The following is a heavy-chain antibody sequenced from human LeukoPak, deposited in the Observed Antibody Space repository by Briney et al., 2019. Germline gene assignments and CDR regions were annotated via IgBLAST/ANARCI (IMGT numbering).Heavy chain of an antibody. CDR1: GFTFSSYA. J-gene: IGHJ4*02. Sequence: GGSLRLSCAASGFTFSSYAMSWVRQAPGKGLEWVSAISGSGGSTYYADSVKGRFTISRDNSKNTLSLQMSGLKTDDTAVYYCLNGDYRGYWGQGTLVTVSS. V-gene: IGHV3-23*01. CDR2: ISGSGGST. D-gene: IGHD4-17*01. CDR3: LNGDYRGY.